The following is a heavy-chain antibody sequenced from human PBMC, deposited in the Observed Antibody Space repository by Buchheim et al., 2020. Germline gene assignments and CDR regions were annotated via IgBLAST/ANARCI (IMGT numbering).Heavy chain of an antibody. D-gene: IGHD2/OR15-2a*01. J-gene: IGHJ5*02. CDR3: GKDNSP. CDR2: ISVDGSNK. Sequence: QVQLVESGGGVVQPGKSLRLSCAASGFTFSSYVMHWVRQAPGKGLEWVGVISVDGSNKFYADSVKGRFIISRENSRNTLFLQMNSLRAEDTAIYYCGKDNSPWGQGTL. CDR1: GFTFSSYV. V-gene: IGHV3-30*18.